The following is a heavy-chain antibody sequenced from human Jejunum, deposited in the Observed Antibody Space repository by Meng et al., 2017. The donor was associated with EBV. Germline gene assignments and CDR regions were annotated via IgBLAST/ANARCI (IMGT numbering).Heavy chain of an antibody. J-gene: IGHJ4*02. V-gene: IGHV3-15*01. Sequence: ELQLVGSGGGLVKPGESLRLSLPASGFTFTNSHMTWVRQAPGKGLEWVGRIKRTTDGGTTDYAAPVKGRFTISRDDSKNTLYLQMNSLKTEDTAVYYCTDVGGDMIWGQGILVTVSS. CDR3: TDVGGDMI. CDR2: IKRTTDGGTT. CDR1: GFTFTNSH. D-gene: IGHD3-16*01.